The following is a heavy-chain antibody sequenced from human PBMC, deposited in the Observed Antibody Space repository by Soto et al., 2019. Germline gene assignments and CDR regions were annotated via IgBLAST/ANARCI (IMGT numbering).Heavy chain of an antibody. Sequence: QVQLQESGPGLVKASQTLSLTCPVSGGPITTGGHFGSWIRQYPGKGLEWIGYIYYSGTTHYNPSLKSRVTISVDTSKRQFSLNLSSVTAADTAVYYCARAVSGSYLDSWGQGTLVSVSS. CDR3: ARAVSGSYLDS. V-gene: IGHV4-31*03. CDR2: IYYSGTT. CDR1: GGPITTGGHF. D-gene: IGHD1-26*01. J-gene: IGHJ4*02.